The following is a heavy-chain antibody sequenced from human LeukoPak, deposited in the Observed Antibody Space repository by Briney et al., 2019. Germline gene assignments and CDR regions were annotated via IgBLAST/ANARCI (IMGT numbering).Heavy chain of an antibody. J-gene: IGHJ4*02. V-gene: IGHV5-10-1*01. CDR1: GYTFTSYW. CDR3: ARALTAEYSSSSYQFDY. CDR2: IDPSDSYT. D-gene: IGHD6-6*01. Sequence: GASVKVSCKASGYTFTSYWISWVRQMPGKGLEWMGRIDPSDSYTNYSPSFQGHVTISADKSISTAYLQWSSLKASDTAMYYCARALTAEYSSSSYQFDYWGQGTLVTVSS.